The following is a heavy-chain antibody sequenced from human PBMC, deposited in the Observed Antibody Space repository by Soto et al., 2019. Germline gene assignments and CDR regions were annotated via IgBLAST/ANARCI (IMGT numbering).Heavy chain of an antibody. D-gene: IGHD3-9*01. CDR2: IYYSGST. V-gene: IGHV4-59*01. CDR1: GGSISSYY. J-gene: IGHJ4*02. Sequence: SETLSLTCTVSGGSISSYYWSWIRQPPGKGLEWIGYIYYSGSTNYNPSLKSRVTISVDTSKNQFSLKLSSVTAADTAVYYCARGLTYYDILTGYYNYFDYWGQGTLVTVSS. CDR3: ARGLTYYDILTGYYNYFDY.